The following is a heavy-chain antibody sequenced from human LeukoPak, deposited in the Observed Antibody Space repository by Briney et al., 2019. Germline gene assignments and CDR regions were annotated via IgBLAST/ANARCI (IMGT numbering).Heavy chain of an antibody. V-gene: IGHV3-33*06. CDR2: ISYDGSTK. CDR1: GFTFSSYA. D-gene: IGHD3-16*01. CDR3: AKRGRTGDLES. Sequence: GGSLRLSCGASGFTFSSYAMHWVRQAPGKGLEWVAVISYDGSTKYYADSVKGRFTISRDNSKNTVYLQMNNLRAEDTAVYYCAKRGRTGDLESWGQGALVTVSS. J-gene: IGHJ4*02.